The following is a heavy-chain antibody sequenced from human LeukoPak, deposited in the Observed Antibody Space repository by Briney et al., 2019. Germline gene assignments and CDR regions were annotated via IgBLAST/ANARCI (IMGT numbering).Heavy chain of an antibody. CDR3: ATPLPYQGAYFDY. D-gene: IGHD1-26*01. CDR2: IIPIFGTA. J-gene: IGHJ4*02. CDR1: GGTFSSYA. V-gene: IGHV1-69*05. Sequence: SVKVSCKASGGTFSSYAISWVRQAPGQGLEWMGGIIPIFGTANYAQKFQGRVTITTDESTSTAYMELSSLRSEDTAVYYCATPLPYQGAYFDYWGQGTLVTVSS.